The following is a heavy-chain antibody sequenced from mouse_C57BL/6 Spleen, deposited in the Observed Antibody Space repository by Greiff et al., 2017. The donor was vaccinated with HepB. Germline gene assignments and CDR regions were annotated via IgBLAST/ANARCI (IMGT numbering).Heavy chain of an antibody. CDR3: ALYYSNYRFFAY. D-gene: IGHD2-5*01. V-gene: IGHV1-69*01. Sequence: QVQLQQPGAELVMPGASVKLSCKASGYTFTSYWMHWVKQRPGQGLEWIGEIDPSDSYTNYNQKFKGKSTLTVDKSSSTAYMQLSSLTSEDSAVYYCALYYSNYRFFAYWGQGTLVTVSA. CDR2: IDPSDSYT. J-gene: IGHJ3*01. CDR1: GYTFTSYW.